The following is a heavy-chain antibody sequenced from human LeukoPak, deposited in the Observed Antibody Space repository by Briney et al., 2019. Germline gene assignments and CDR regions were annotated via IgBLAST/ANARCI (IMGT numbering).Heavy chain of an antibody. J-gene: IGHJ6*03. Sequence: GASVKVSCKASGGNFRNYAISWVRQAPGQGLEWMGGIIVNFGTTTYAEKFEGSVTISADEPTNTAYLELSSLRSEDTAVYYCASNLLWFEKLSYYYYMDVWGKGTAVTISS. CDR3: ASNLLWFEKLSYYYYMDV. CDR2: IIVNFGTT. CDR1: GGNFRNYA. D-gene: IGHD3-10*01. V-gene: IGHV1-69*13.